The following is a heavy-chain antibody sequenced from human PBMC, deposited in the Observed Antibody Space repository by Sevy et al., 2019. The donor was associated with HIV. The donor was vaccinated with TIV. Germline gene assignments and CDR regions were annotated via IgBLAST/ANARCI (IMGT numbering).Heavy chain of an antibody. V-gene: IGHV3-30-3*01. CDR3: AREGDSSGWYYFDY. Sequence: GGSLRLSCAASGFTFSSYAMHWVRQAPGKGLEWVAVISYDGSNKYYADSVKGRFTISRDNSKNTLYLQMNSLRAEDTAVHYCAREGDSSGWYYFDYWGQGTLVTVSS. CDR1: GFTFSSYA. D-gene: IGHD6-19*01. J-gene: IGHJ4*02. CDR2: ISYDGSNK.